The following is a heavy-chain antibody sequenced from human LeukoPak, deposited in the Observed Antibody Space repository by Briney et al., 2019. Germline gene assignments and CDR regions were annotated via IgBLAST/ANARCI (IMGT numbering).Heavy chain of an antibody. CDR3: ARVGSSGWFSNDY. CDR2: INHSGST. D-gene: IGHD6-19*01. J-gene: IGHJ4*02. Sequence: SETLSLTCAVYGGSFSGYYWNWIRQPPGKGLEWIGEINHSGSTNYNPSLKSRVTISVDTSKNQFSLELSSVTASDTAVYYCARVGSSGWFSNDYWGQGTLVTVSS. CDR1: GGSFSGYY. V-gene: IGHV4-34*01.